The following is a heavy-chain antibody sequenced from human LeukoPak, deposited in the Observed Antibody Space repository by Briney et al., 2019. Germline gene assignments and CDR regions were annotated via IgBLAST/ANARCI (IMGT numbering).Heavy chain of an antibody. CDR2: IPYDGSNK. D-gene: IGHD5-18*01. V-gene: IGHV3-30-3*01. Sequence: PGGSLRLSCAASGFTFSSYAMHWVRQAPGKGLEWVAVIPYDGSNKYYADSVKGRFTISRDNSKNTLYLQMNSLRAEDTAVYYCARDGGYSYGYDFDYWGQGTLVTVSS. CDR3: ARDGGYSYGYDFDY. CDR1: GFTFSSYA. J-gene: IGHJ4*02.